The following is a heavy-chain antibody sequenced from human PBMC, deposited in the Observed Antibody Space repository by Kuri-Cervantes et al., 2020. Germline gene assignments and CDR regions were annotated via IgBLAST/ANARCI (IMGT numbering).Heavy chain of an antibody. CDR2: IYHSGST. Sequence: GSLRLSCTVSGGSISSYYWSWIRQPAGKGLEWIGEIYHSGSTNYNPSLKSRVTISVDKSKNQFSLKLSSVTAADTAVYYCARDSSGQWYFDYWGQGTLVTVSS. D-gene: IGHD3-22*01. CDR3: ARDSSGQWYFDY. J-gene: IGHJ4*02. V-gene: IGHV4-59*12. CDR1: GGSISSYY.